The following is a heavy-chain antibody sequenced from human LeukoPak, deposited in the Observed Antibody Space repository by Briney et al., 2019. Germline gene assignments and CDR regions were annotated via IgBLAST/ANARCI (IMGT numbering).Heavy chain of an antibody. D-gene: IGHD2-15*01. V-gene: IGHV1-2*02. CDR2: INPNSGGT. CDR1: GYTFTGYY. CDR3: ARDVCPSGGSCYLGI. J-gene: IGHJ4*02. Sequence: ASVKVSCKASGYTFTGYYMHWVRQAPGQGLEWMGWINPNSGGTNYAQKFQVRVTMTTDTSTSTVYMEPRSLRSDDTAVYYCARDVCPSGGSCYLGIWGQGTLVTVSS.